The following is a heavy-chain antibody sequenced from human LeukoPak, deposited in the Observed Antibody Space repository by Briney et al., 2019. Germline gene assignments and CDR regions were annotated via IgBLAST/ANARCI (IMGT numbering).Heavy chain of an antibody. V-gene: IGHV3-30*02. J-gene: IGHJ4*02. CDR1: GFIFSNYG. CDR2: IRYDGSQK. D-gene: IGHD2/OR15-2a*01. Sequence: GGSLRLSCGASGFIFSNYGMHWVRQAPGKGLEWVAFIRYDGSQKYYVDSVKGRFTISRDNSKNTLSLQMNSLRAEDTAVYYCAKGEDYCPDYWGQGILVTVSS. CDR3: AKGEDYCPDY.